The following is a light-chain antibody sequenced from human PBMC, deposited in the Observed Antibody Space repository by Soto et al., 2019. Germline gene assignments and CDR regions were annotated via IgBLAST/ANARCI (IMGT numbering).Light chain of an antibody. V-gene: IGLV2-8*01. CDR2: EVS. J-gene: IGLJ3*02. CDR1: SSDVGAYNY. CDR3: TSYAGSNIWV. Sequence: QSALTQPPSASGSPGQSVTISCTGTSSDVGAYNYVSWYQQYPCKAPKLMIYEVSKRPSGVPDRFSGSKSGKTASLTVSGLQPEDEADYYCTSYAGSNIWVFGGGTKLTVL.